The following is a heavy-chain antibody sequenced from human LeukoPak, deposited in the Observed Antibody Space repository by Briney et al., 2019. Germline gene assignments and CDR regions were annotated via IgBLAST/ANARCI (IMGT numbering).Heavy chain of an antibody. CDR3: ARRYFDY. D-gene: IGHD2-15*01. CDR2: ISGNGGGT. Sequence: GGSLRLSCAASEFTFHNYAMNWVRQAPGKGLEWVSGISGNGGGTYYADSVKGRFTVSRDNSKNTLYLQMNSLRAEDTAVYYCARRYFDYWGQGTLVTVSS. J-gene: IGHJ4*02. V-gene: IGHV3-23*01. CDR1: EFTFHNYA.